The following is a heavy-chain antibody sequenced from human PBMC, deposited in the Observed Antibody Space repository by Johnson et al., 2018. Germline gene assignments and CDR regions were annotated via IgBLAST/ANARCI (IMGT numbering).Heavy chain of an antibody. CDR2: ISYDGSNK. V-gene: IGHV3-30-3*01. CDR1: GFSFSSYA. CDR3: ARDSSGDYWSDAFDI. Sequence: GQSGRSLRLSCAASGFSFSSYAMHWVRQAPGKGLEWVAVISYDGSNKYYADSVKGRFTISRDNSKNTLYMQMNSLRAEEKAVYYCARDSSGDYWSDAFDIWGQVTMVTVSS. J-gene: IGHJ3*02. D-gene: IGHD3-22*01.